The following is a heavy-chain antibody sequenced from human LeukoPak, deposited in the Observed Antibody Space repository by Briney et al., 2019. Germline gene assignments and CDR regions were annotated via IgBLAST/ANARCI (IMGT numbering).Heavy chain of an antibody. CDR2: INPNSGGT. CDR1: GYTFTGYY. D-gene: IGHD6-13*01. V-gene: IGHV1-2*02. J-gene: IGHJ6*02. CDR3: ARDYYDSSSWNYYYYGMDV. Sequence: ASVKVSCKASGYTFTGYYMHWVRQAPGQGLEWMGWINPNSGGTNYAQKFQGRVTMTRDTSISTAYMELSRLRSDDTAVYYCARDYYDSSSWNYYYYGMDVWGQGTTVTVSS.